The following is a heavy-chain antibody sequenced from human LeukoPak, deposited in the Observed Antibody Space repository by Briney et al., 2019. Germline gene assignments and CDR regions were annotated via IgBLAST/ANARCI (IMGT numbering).Heavy chain of an antibody. CDR1: GGSISGYY. J-gene: IGHJ4*02. V-gene: IGHV4-4*07. D-gene: IGHD1-26*01. CDR3: ARQDSKVGAYTGPYYFDY. CDR2: IYTSGTT. Sequence: SETLSLTCTVSGGSISGYYWSWIRQLAGKGLEWIGRIYTSGTTHDNPSLKSRVTMSVDTSKNQVSLKVSSVTAADTAVYYCARQDSKVGAYTGPYYFDYWGQGTLVTVSS.